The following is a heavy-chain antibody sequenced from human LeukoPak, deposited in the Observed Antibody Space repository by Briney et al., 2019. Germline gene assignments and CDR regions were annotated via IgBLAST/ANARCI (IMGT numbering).Heavy chain of an antibody. CDR3: ARRVRSGEWLVQYGMDV. CDR1: GFTFSSYS. D-gene: IGHD6-19*01. V-gene: IGHV3-48*02. Sequence: QPGGSLRLSCAASGFTFSSYSMNWVRQAPGKGLEWVSYISSSSSTIYYADSVKGRFTISRDNAKNSLYLQMNSLRDEDTAVYYCARRVRSGEWLVQYGMDVWGQGTTVTVS. J-gene: IGHJ6*02. CDR2: ISSSSSTI.